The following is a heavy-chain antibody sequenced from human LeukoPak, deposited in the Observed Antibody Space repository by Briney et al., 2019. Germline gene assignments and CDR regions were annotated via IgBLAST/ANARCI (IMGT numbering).Heavy chain of an antibody. V-gene: IGHV3-7*01. D-gene: IGHD2-8*02. CDR3: ASLSGVWDTGDKKWFDP. Sequence: GGSLRLSCTASGFIFSTSWMTWVRQAPGKGLEWVANINLDGSEKYYVDSVKGRFTISRDNAKNSLYLQMNSLRAEDTAMYYCASLSGVWDTGDKKWFDPWGQGTLVTVSS. J-gene: IGHJ5*02. CDR1: GFIFSTSW. CDR2: INLDGSEK.